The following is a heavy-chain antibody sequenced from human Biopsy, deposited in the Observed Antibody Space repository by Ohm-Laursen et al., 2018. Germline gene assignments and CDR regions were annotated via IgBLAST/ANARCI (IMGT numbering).Heavy chain of an antibody. J-gene: IGHJ6*02. V-gene: IGHV4-59*01. CDR2: IYYSGST. Sequence: SETLSLTCTVSGGPMSSYYWTWIRQPPGKGLEWIGYIYYSGSTNYNPSLKSRVTISVDTSKNQFSLRLNSVTAADTAVYYCARATNSTGWPYYYFYGMDVWGQGTTVTVSS. CDR3: ARATNSTGWPYYYFYGMDV. D-gene: IGHD2/OR15-2a*01. CDR1: GGPMSSYY.